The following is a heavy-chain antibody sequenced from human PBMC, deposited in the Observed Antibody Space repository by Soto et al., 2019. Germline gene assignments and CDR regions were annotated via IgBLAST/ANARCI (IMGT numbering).Heavy chain of an antibody. CDR2: ISNSGDT. CDR3: AKPKVRGVVVNV. D-gene: IGHD3-10*01. Sequence: VQLLESGGALVQPGGSLRLSCAASGFTFSSYAMYWVRQAPGKGLEWVSTISNSGDTYYADSVEGRFTISSDDSKDTVLLQMNRLGAEDTAVYYCAKPKVRGVVVNVWGPGTLVTVSS. CDR1: GFTFSSYA. J-gene: IGHJ4*03. V-gene: IGHV3-23*01.